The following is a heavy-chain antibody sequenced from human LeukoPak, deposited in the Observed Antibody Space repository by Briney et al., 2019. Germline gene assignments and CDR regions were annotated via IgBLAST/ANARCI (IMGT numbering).Heavy chain of an antibody. D-gene: IGHD3-10*01. CDR1: GFTFSSYA. CDR3: AKGSGGSGSHPEDY. V-gene: IGHV3-23*01. Sequence: PGGSLRFSCAASGFTFSSYAMSWVRQAPGKGLEWVSAISGSGGSTYYADSVKGRFTISRDNAKNTLYMQMNSLRGEDTAVYYCAKGSGGSGSHPEDYWGQGTLVTVSS. J-gene: IGHJ4*02. CDR2: ISGSGGST.